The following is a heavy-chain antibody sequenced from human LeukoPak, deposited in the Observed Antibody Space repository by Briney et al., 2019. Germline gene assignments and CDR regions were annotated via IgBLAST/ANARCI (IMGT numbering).Heavy chain of an antibody. Sequence: GGSLRLSCAASGFNFSSYGMNWVRQAPGKGLEWVSYIGRIGYTIYYADSVKGRFTISRDNAKNSLYLQMNSLRAEDTAVYYCASLPAGARPFDYWGQGTPVTVSS. CDR3: ASLPAGARPFDY. D-gene: IGHD1-26*01. CDR1: GFNFSSYG. V-gene: IGHV3-48*04. J-gene: IGHJ4*02. CDR2: IGRIGYTI.